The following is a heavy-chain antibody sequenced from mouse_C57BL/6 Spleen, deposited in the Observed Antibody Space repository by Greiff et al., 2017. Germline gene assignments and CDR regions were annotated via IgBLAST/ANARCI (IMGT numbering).Heavy chain of an antibody. CDR3: AREGDYDVWFAY. V-gene: IGHV3-6*01. J-gene: IGHJ3*01. CDR2: ISNDGSN. CDR1: GYSITSGYY. Sequence: EVKLMESGPGLVKPSQSLSLTCSVTGYSITSGYYWNWIRQFPGNNLEWMGNISNDGSNNYNPSFKNRISITRDTSKNQFFLKLNSVTTEDSATYYCAREGDYDVWFAYWGQGTLVTVSA. D-gene: IGHD2-4*01.